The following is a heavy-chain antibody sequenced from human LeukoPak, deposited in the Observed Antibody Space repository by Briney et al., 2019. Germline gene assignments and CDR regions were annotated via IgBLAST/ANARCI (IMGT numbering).Heavy chain of an antibody. D-gene: IGHD1-26*01. CDR1: GASTSAYY. Sequence: PSETLSLTCTVPGASTSAYYWSWIRQPPGKGLEWIGYSYSGGNANYKPSLKSRVTISIDTSENQFSLRLTSVTAADTAVYFCAHSKRGGGYYINAFAVWGQGALVTISS. CDR3: AHSKRGGGYYINAFAV. J-gene: IGHJ3*01. V-gene: IGHV4-59*01. CDR2: SYSGGNA.